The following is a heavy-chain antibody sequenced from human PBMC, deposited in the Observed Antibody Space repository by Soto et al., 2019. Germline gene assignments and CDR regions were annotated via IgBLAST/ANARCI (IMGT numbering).Heavy chain of an antibody. Sequence: PGGSLRLSCAPSGFSFSNYGMNWVRQAPGKGLEWVSGITKTGRSTFIADSVRGRFTISRDNLKNIMYLQMNSLRVDDTALYYCTKDAEAYDFAFDKWGQGTMVTVSS. V-gene: IGHV3-23*01. J-gene: IGHJ3*02. D-gene: IGHD3-3*01. CDR2: ITKTGRST. CDR3: TKDAEAYDFAFDK. CDR1: GFSFSNYG.